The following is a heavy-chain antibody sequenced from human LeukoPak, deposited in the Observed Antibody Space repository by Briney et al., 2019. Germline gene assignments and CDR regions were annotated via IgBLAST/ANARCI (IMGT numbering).Heavy chain of an antibody. CDR1: DGSISSYY. CDR3: ATASSHSSGWSHYGMDV. J-gene: IGHJ6*02. V-gene: IGHV4-59*08. D-gene: IGHD6-19*01. CDR2: IYYSGST. Sequence: SETLSLTCTVSDGSISSYYWSWIRQPPGKGLEWIGYIYYSGSTNYNPSLKSRVTISVDTSKNQFSLKLNSVTAADTAVYYCATASSHSSGWSHYGMDVWGQGTTVTVSS.